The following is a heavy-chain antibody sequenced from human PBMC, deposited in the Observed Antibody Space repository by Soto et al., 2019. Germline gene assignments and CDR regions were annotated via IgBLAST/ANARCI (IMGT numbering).Heavy chain of an antibody. CDR1: GDSITTSY. D-gene: IGHD3-16*01. CDR2: IFHRGTT. J-gene: IGHJ4*02. V-gene: IGHV4-59*01. CDR3: ARTPFRLALGTVLCYFDD. Sequence: QVQLQASGPGLVKPSVTLTLTCTVSGDSITTSYWSWLRQPPGKGLEGIGYIFHRGTTNYNPSLESRVSMSVDTSKNQFSLTMTSVTAADTAVYYFARTPFRLALGTVLCYFDDWGQGTLVTVSS.